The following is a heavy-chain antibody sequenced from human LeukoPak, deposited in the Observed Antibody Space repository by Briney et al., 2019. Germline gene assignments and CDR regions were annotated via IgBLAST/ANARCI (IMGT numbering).Heavy chain of an antibody. J-gene: IGHJ5*02. CDR2: IYTSGST. CDR1: GGSIRTFY. V-gene: IGHV4-4*07. Sequence: NPSETLSLTCTVSGGSIRTFYWSWIRQPAGKGLEWIGHIYTSGSTRYNPSLKSRVTMSVDTSKNQFSLNLSSVTAADTAVYYCARVVTNWFDPWGQGTLVTVSS. D-gene: IGHD2-21*01. CDR3: ARVVTNWFDP.